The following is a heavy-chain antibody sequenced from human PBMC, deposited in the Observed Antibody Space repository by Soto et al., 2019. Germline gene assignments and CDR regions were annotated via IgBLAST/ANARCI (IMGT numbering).Heavy chain of an antibody. J-gene: IGHJ6*02. CDR1: GFTFSSYA. V-gene: IGHV3-30-3*01. CDR3: AMRTTVTTWRKSYYGMDV. CDR2: ISYDGSNK. D-gene: IGHD4-17*01. Sequence: QVQLVESGGGVVQPGRSLRLSCAASGFTFSSYAMHWVRQAPGKGLEWVAVISYDGSNKYYADSVKGRFTISRDNSKNTLYLQMNSLRAEDTAVYYCAMRTTVTTWRKSYYGMDVWGQGTTVTVSS.